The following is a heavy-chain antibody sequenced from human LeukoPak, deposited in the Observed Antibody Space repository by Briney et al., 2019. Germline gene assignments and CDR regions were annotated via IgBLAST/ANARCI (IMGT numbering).Heavy chain of an antibody. Sequence: PSETLSLTCTVSGGSISSYYWSWLRQPPGKGLEWIGYIYYNGGTNYNPSLKSRVTMSLDTSTNQFSLKLSSVTAAATAVYYCARVGVPGSFDYWGQGTLVTVSS. J-gene: IGHJ4*02. V-gene: IGHV4-59*01. CDR2: IYYNGGT. CDR3: ARVGVPGSFDY. D-gene: IGHD3-3*01. CDR1: GGSISSYY.